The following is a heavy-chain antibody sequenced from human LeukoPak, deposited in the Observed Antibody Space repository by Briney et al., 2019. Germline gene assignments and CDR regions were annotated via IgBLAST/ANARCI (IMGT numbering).Heavy chain of an antibody. D-gene: IGHD6-19*01. CDR3: ARLTGYSSGWPYYYYYMDV. CDR1: GGSISSYY. CDR2: IYYSGST. V-gene: IGHV4-59*08. Sequence: PSETLSLTCTVSGGSISSYYWSWIRQPPGKGLEWIGYIYYSGSTNYNPSLKSRVTISVDTSKNQFSLKLSSVTAADTAVYYCARLTGYSSGWPYYYYYMDVWGKGTTVTVSS. J-gene: IGHJ6*03.